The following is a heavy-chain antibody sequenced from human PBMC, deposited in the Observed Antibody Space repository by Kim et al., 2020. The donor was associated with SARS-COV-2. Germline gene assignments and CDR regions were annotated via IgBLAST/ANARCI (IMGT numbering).Heavy chain of an antibody. CDR2: ISGSGGST. CDR1: GFTFSSYA. Sequence: GGSLRLSCAASGFTFSSYAMSWVRQAPGKGLEWVSAISGSGGSTYYADSVKGRFTISRDNSKNTLYLQMNSLRAEDTAVYYCAKETEPRTIGYSSSWYRGGPIIAVAGIDYWGQGTLVTVSS. J-gene: IGHJ4*02. CDR3: AKETEPRTIGYSSSWYRGGPIIAVAGIDY. V-gene: IGHV3-23*01. D-gene: IGHD6-13*01.